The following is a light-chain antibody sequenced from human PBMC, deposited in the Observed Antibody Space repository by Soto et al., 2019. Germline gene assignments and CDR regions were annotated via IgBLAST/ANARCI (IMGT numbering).Light chain of an antibody. CDR3: QQYESYSPWT. V-gene: IGKV1-5*01. J-gene: IGKJ1*01. CDR1: QGISSW. CDR2: DAS. Sequence: DIQMTQSPSTLSASVGDRVTITCRASQGISSWLAWYQQKPGKAPKLLIYDASTLQSGVPSRYSGSGSGTEFTLTISNLQPDDFATYYCQQYESYSPWTFGQGTQVDIK.